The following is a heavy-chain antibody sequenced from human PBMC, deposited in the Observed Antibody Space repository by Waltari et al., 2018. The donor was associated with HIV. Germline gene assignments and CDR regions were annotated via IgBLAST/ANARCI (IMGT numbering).Heavy chain of an antibody. CDR1: GFIFSNSW. D-gene: IGHD3-16*02. CDR2: INQDGSEK. J-gene: IGHJ3*02. Sequence: EVQLVESGGGLVQQGGSLRLYCVASGFIFSNSWLNWVRQAPGKGLEWVANINQDGSEKYYVDSVKGRFTISRDNAKNSLYLQMNNLRAEDTAVYYCAGEMPTIIGDAFDIWGQGTMVTISS. CDR3: AGEMPTIIGDAFDI. V-gene: IGHV3-7*01.